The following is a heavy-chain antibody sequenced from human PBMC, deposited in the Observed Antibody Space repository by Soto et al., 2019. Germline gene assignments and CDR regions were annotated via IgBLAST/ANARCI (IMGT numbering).Heavy chain of an antibody. CDR3: ARGGAFFGVVIHKDYYYYGMDV. D-gene: IGHD3-3*01. V-gene: IGHV1-3*01. CDR1: GYTFTSYA. J-gene: IGHJ6*02. Sequence: ASVKVSCKASGYTFTSYAMHWVRQAPGQRLEWMGWINAGNGNTKYSQKFQGRVTITRDTSASTAYMELSSLRSEDTAVYYCARGGAFFGVVIHKDYYYYGMDVWGQGTTVTVSS. CDR2: INAGNGNT.